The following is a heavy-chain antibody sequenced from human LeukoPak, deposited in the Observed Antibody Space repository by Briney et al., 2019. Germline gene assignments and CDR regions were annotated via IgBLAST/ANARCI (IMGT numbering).Heavy chain of an antibody. CDR3: ARGGGFDWGAFDY. CDR1: GGSISSYY. V-gene: IGHV4-59*01. Sequence: SETLSLTCSVSGGSISSYYWSWIRQPPGKGLEWIGFISYSGSTAYRPSLKSRVSISVDTSKNQFSLKLSSVTAADTAVYYCARGGGFDWGAFDYWGQGTLVTVSS. J-gene: IGHJ4*02. CDR2: ISYSGST. D-gene: IGHD5-12*01.